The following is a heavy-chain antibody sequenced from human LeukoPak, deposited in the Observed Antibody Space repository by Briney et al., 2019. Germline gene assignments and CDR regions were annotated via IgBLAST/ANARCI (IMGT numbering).Heavy chain of an antibody. CDR1: GGSISSSSYY. Sequence: PSETLSLTCTVSGGSISSSSYYWGWIRQPPGKGLEWIGSIYYSGSTYYNPSLKSRVTISVDTSKNQFSLKLSSVTAADTAVYYCARLDLELRYYCYYMDVWGKGTTVTVSS. CDR3: ARLDLELRYYCYYMDV. D-gene: IGHD1-7*01. CDR2: IYYSGST. V-gene: IGHV4-39*01. J-gene: IGHJ6*03.